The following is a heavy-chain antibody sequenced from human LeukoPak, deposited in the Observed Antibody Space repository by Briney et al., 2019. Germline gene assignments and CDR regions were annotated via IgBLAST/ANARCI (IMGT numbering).Heavy chain of an antibody. D-gene: IGHD3-3*01. V-gene: IGHV1-18*01. Sequence: ASVKVSCKASGYSFMNYGINWVRQAPGQGLEWLGWISVYNGNTNSAQRLQGRVTMTADTSTSTAYMELRSLRSDDTAVYYCARDCYDFWSAYVGNFPDSWGQGTLVTVSS. J-gene: IGHJ5*01. CDR1: GYSFMNYG. CDR3: ARDCYDFWSAYVGNFPDS. CDR2: ISVYNGNT.